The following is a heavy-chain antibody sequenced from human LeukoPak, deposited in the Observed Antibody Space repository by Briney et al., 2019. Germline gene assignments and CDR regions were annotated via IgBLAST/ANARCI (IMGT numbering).Heavy chain of an antibody. J-gene: IGHJ3*02. V-gene: IGHV3-21*01. CDR2: ISSQSVYI. CDR3: SRDLDCTVTTCFGGDDGFDI. Sequence: GGSLRLSCEASGFTFNIYSMNWVRQVPGKVLEWVSSISSQSVYIYYADSVKGRFAISRDNARKSLYLQMNSLTAEDTAVYFCSRDLDCTVTTCFGGDDGFDIWGRGTMVTVSS. CDR1: GFTFNIYS. D-gene: IGHD2-8*02.